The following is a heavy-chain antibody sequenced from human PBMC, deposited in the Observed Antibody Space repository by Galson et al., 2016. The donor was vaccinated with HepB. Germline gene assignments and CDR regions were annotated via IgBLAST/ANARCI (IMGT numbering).Heavy chain of an antibody. CDR3: ARGGYGSGSYPDS. CDR1: GYPISTGYY. D-gene: IGHD3-10*01. Sequence: SETLSLTCTVSGYPISTGYYWGWIRQPPGKGLEWIGNIFHSGSTYYNPSLKSRVTISTDTSKNQFSLKLSSVTAADTAVYYCARGGYGSGSYPDSWGQGTLVTGAS. V-gene: IGHV4-38-2*02. CDR2: IFHSGST. J-gene: IGHJ4*02.